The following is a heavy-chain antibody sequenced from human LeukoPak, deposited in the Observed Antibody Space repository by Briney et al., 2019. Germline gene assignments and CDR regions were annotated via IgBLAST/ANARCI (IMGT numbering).Heavy chain of an antibody. J-gene: IGHJ4*02. CDR2: FTGGGGGT. D-gene: IGHD5-24*01. CDR3: VKGGRNGFYRY. Sequence: PGGSLRLSCVASGFTFSDYAMSWVRQAPGKGLEWVSAFTGGGGGTYYADSVKGRFTISRDDSRNTLSLQMNSLRAGDAALYYCVKGGRNGFYRYWGQGALVTVSS. V-gene: IGHV3-23*01. CDR1: GFTFSDYA.